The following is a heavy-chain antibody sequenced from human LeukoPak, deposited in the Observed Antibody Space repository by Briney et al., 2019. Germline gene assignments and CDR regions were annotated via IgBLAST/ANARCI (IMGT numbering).Heavy chain of an antibody. Sequence: GGSLRLPCAASGFTFSSYAMHWVRQAPGKGLEWVAVISYDGSNKYYADSVKGRFTISRDNSKNTLYLQMNSLRAEDTAVYYCARVSGSYSLSAFDIWGQGTMVTVSS. J-gene: IGHJ3*02. D-gene: IGHD1-26*01. CDR2: ISYDGSNK. CDR1: GFTFSSYA. CDR3: ARVSGSYSLSAFDI. V-gene: IGHV3-30*04.